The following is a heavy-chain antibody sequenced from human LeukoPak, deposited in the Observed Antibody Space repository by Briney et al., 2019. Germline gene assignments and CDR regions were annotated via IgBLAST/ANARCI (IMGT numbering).Heavy chain of an antibody. J-gene: IGHJ4*02. Sequence: PGGSLRLSCVASGFPFSSYEMNWVRQAPGKGLEWVSYISGSGSSIYYADSVKGRFTISRDNAKNSLYLQMNSLRAEDTAVYYCARDSDYGDYVFDYWGQGTLVTVSS. CDR3: ARDSDYGDYVFDY. V-gene: IGHV3-48*03. CDR2: ISGSGSSI. D-gene: IGHD4-17*01. CDR1: GFPFSSYE.